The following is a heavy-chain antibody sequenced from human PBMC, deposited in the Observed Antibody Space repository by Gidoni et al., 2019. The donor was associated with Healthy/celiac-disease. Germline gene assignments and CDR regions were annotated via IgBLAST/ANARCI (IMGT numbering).Heavy chain of an antibody. V-gene: IGHV1-8*02. CDR3: AGGEDSYGFYGMDV. CDR2: MNPNSVNT. CDR1: GYTFTSYD. J-gene: IGHJ6*02. Sequence: QVQLVQSGVEVMQPGSLVKDSCKASGYTFTSYDINWVRQATGQGLEWMGWMNPNSVNTGDAQKCQGRVTMTRNTSISTAYMELSSLRSEDAAVYYCAGGEDSYGFYGMDVWGQGTTVTVSS. D-gene: IGHD5-18*01.